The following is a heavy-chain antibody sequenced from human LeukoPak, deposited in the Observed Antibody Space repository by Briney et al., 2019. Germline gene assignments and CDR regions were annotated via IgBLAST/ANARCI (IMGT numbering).Heavy chain of an antibody. V-gene: IGHV3-23*01. J-gene: IGHJ4*02. Sequence: GGSLRLSCAASGFTFSSYAMSWVRQAPGKGLEWVSAISGSGGSTYYADSVKGRFTISRDNSKNTLYLQMDSLRAEDTAVYYCAKDLFQQQLDDRSDYWGQGTLVTVSS. CDR1: GFTFSSYA. CDR3: AKDLFQQQLDDRSDY. D-gene: IGHD6-13*01. CDR2: ISGSGGST.